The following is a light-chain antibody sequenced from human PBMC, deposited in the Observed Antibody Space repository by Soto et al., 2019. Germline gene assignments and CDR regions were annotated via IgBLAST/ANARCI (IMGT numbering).Light chain of an antibody. V-gene: IGLV2-14*01. J-gene: IGLJ3*02. CDR3: CSFTTTTTPWV. CDR1: SSDVGDYNF. Sequence: QSALTQPASVSGSPGQSITISCTGSSSDVGDYNFVSWYQQHPGKAPKLIIYEVTNRPSGVSNRFSGSKSGSAAALTISGLQTEDEADYYCCSFTTTTTPWVFGGGTKLTVL. CDR2: EVT.